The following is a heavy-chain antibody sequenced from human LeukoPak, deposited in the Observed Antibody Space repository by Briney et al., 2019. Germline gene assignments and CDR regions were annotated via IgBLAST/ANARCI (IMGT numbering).Heavy chain of an antibody. CDR3: ARSSPSFHEAFDI. CDR2: IYSGGST. Sequence: PGGSLRLSCAASGFTVISNSMTWVRQAPGKGLEWVSLIYSGGSTYYADSVRGRFTISRHISKNTMFLQMDSLRPEDTAVYYCARSSPSFHEAFDIWGQGTMVTVSS. D-gene: IGHD6-6*01. CDR1: GFTVISNS. V-gene: IGHV3-53*04. J-gene: IGHJ3*02.